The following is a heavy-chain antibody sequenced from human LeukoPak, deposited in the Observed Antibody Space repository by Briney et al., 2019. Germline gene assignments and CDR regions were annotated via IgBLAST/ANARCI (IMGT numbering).Heavy chain of an antibody. CDR3: ARETILDI. V-gene: IGHV3-11*06. CDR1: GGSISSFY. Sequence: LSLTCTVSGGSISSFYWSWIRQAPGKGLEWVSPISSKSTSTSYADSVKGRFTISRDNAKNSPYLQMNSLRAEDTAVYYCARETILDIWGQGTMVTVSS. D-gene: IGHD2-21*01. CDR2: ISSKSTST. J-gene: IGHJ3*02.